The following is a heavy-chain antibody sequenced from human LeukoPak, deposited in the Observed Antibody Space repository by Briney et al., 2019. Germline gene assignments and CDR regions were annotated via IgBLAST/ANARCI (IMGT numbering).Heavy chain of an antibody. CDR2: IIPIFGTA. Sequence: SVKVFCKASGGTFSSYAISWVRQAPGQGLEWMGGIIPIFGTANYAQKFQGRVTITADESTSTAYMELSSLRSEDTAVYYCARVFHDSSGYYPYYFDYWGQGTLVTVSS. CDR3: ARVFHDSSGYYPYYFDY. CDR1: GGTFSSYA. D-gene: IGHD3-22*01. V-gene: IGHV1-69*13. J-gene: IGHJ4*02.